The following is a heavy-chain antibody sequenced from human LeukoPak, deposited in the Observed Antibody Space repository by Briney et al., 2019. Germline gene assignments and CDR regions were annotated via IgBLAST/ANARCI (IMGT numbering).Heavy chain of an antibody. D-gene: IGHD6-19*01. CDR3: AREAGSGWLRAEYFQH. V-gene: IGHV3-33*08. Sequence: GGSLRLSCAASGFTFSSYGMHWVRQAPGKGLEWVAVIWYDGSNRYYADSVKGRFTISRDNSKNTLYLQMNSLRAEDTAVYYCAREAGSGWLRAEYFQHWGQGTLVTVSS. CDR2: IWYDGSNR. J-gene: IGHJ1*01. CDR1: GFTFSSYG.